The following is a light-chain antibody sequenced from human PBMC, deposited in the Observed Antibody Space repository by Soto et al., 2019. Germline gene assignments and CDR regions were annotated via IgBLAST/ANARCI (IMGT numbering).Light chain of an antibody. Sequence: EIVLTQSPGTLSLSPGETATLSCRASQSIRTSYLAWYQQKPGQAPRLLIFGASSRATGVPDRFSGRGSGTDFSLSISSLQSEDFAVYYCQQYNNWPPLTFGGGTKVEIK. CDR1: QSIRTSY. CDR2: GAS. CDR3: QQYNNWPPLT. V-gene: IGKV3-20*01. J-gene: IGKJ4*01.